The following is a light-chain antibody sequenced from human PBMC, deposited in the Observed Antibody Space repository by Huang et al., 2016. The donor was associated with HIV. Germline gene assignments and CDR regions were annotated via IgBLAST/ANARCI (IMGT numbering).Light chain of an antibody. Sequence: IRMTQSPSSLSASTGDRVTITCRWNQDLNTFLAWYQQRQGSVPKLRIVAASTLQSGVPSRFSGNGSGTDFTLTIGCLHSEDVATYYCQQYDIHPLTFGPGTRVDIK. J-gene: IGKJ3*01. CDR1: QDLNTF. V-gene: IGKV1-8*01. CDR2: AAS. CDR3: QQYDIHPLT.